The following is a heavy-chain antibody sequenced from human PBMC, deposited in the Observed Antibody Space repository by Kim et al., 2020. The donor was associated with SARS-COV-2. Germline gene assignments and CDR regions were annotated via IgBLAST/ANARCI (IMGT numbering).Heavy chain of an antibody. CDR1: GYTFTSYD. D-gene: IGHD3-22*01. CDR2: MNPNSGNT. J-gene: IGHJ6*03. CDR3: ARGVRGMIVVVITYYYYYYIGV. V-gene: IGHV1-8*01. Sequence: ASVKVSCKASGYTFTSYDINWVRQATGQGLEWMGWMNPNSGNTGYAQKFQGRVTMTRNTSISTAYMELSSLRSEDTAVYYCARGVRGMIVVVITYYYYYYIGVGGRKTPGTVS.